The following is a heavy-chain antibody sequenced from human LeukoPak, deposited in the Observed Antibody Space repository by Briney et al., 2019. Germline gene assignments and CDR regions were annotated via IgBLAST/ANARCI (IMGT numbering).Heavy chain of an antibody. CDR3: ARGPSGYHNT. CDR2: ISSSSSYI. V-gene: IGHV3-21*01. J-gene: IGHJ4*02. CDR1: GFTFSSYS. D-gene: IGHD5-12*01. Sequence: SGGSLRLSCAASGFTFSSYSMNWVRQAPGKGLEWVSSISSSSSYIYYADSVKGRFTISRDNSKNTLYLQMNSLRAEDTAVYYCARGPSGYHNTGGQGTLVTVSS.